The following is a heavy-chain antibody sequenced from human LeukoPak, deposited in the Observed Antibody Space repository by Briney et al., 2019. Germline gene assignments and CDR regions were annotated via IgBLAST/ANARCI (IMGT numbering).Heavy chain of an antibody. CDR2: INPNSGGT. CDR3: ARDFERPDY. V-gene: IGHV1-2*06. CDR1: GYTFTDYY. Sequence: ASVKVSCKASGYTFTDYYIHWVRQAPGQGLEWIGRINPNSGGTNYAQKFQGRVTMTRDTSISTAYMEVSRLRSDDTAVYYCARDFERPDYWGQGTLVTVSS. J-gene: IGHJ4*02.